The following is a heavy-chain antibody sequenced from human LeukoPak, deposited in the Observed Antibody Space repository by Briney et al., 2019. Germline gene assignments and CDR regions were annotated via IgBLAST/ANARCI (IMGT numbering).Heavy chain of an antibody. CDR3: VKDYCSSTSCYYFDY. V-gene: IGHV3-64D*06. Sequence: PGGSLRLSCSASGFTFSSYAMHWVRQAPGKGLEYVSGISSNGGSTYYADSVEGRFTISRDNSKNTLYLQMSSLRAEDTAVYYCVKDYCSSTSCYYFDYWGQGTLVTVSS. CDR1: GFTFSSYA. CDR2: ISSNGGST. D-gene: IGHD2-2*01. J-gene: IGHJ4*02.